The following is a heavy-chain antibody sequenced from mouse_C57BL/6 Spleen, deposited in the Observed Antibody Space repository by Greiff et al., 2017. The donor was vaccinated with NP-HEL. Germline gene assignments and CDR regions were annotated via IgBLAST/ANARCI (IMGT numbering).Heavy chain of an antibody. CDR2: ISSGGDYI. CDR3: TRDSSGYPYFDY. J-gene: IGHJ2*01. CDR1: GFTFSSYA. D-gene: IGHD3-2*02. V-gene: IGHV5-9-1*02. Sequence: EVHLVESGEGLVKPGGSLKLSCAASGFTFSSYAMSWVRQTPEKRLEWVAYISSGGDYIYYADTVKGRFTISRDNARNTLYLQMSSLKSEDTAMYYCTRDSSGYPYFDYWGQGTTLTVSS.